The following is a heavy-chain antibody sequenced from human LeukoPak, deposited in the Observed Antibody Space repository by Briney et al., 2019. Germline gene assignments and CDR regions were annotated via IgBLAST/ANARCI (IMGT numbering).Heavy chain of an antibody. CDR1: GYSISSAYS. CDR2: IYHNGNT. V-gene: IGHV4-38-2*02. J-gene: IGHJ4*02. CDR3: ARYKTYYDSSGNPFDY. D-gene: IGHD3-22*01. Sequence: SETLSLTCTVFGYSISSAYSWGWIRQPPGKGLEWIGSIYHNGNTYYNSSLKSRVTISVDTSENQFSLKLSSVTAADTAVYYCARYKTYYDSSGNPFDYWGQGTLVTVSS.